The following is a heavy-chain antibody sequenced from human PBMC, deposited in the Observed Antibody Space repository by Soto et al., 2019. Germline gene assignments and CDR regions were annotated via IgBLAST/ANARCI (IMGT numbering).Heavy chain of an antibody. Sequence: QVQLVESGGGVVQPGRSLRLSCAASGFTFSSYAMHWVRQAPGKGLEWVAVISYDGSNKYYADSVKGRFTISRDNSKNTLYLQMNSLRAEQTAVYYCARAAPPYGGIDWGQGTLVTVSS. CDR2: ISYDGSNK. D-gene: IGHD4-17*01. J-gene: IGHJ4*02. CDR3: ARAAPPYGGID. CDR1: GFTFSSYA. V-gene: IGHV3-30-3*01.